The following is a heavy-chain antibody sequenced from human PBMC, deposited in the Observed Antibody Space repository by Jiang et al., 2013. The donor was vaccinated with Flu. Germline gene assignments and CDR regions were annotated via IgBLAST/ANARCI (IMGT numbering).Heavy chain of an antibody. CDR2: ISAYNGNT. Sequence: SGAEVKKPGASVKVSCKASGYTFTSYGISWVRQAPGQGLEWMGWISAYNGNTNYAQKLQGRVTMTTDTSTSTAYMELRSLRSDDTAVYYCATELRCSGGSCYHDSIQFDYVGPGNPGHRLL. CDR3: ATELRCSGGSCYHDSIQFDY. J-gene: IGHJ4*02. CDR1: GYTFTSYG. D-gene: IGHD2-15*01. V-gene: IGHV1-18*01.